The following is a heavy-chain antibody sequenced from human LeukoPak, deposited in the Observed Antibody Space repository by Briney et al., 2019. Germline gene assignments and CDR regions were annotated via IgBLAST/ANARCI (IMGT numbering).Heavy chain of an antibody. V-gene: IGHV1-69*05. D-gene: IGHD4-17*01. CDR2: IIPIFGTA. J-gene: IGHJ4*02. Sequence: SSVKVSCKASGGTFGSYAISWVRQAPGQGLEWMGRIIPIFGTANYAQKFQGRVTITTDESTSTAYMELSSLRSEDTAVYYCARVIRPYYFDYWGQGTLVTVSS. CDR3: ARVIRPYYFDY. CDR1: GGTFGSYA.